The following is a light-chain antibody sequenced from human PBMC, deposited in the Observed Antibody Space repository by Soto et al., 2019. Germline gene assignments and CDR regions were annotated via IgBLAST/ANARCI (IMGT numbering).Light chain of an antibody. J-gene: IGLJ1*01. CDR1: SPNIGAGYD. CDR3: QSYDSSLSAYV. V-gene: IGLV1-40*01. CDR2: GNS. Sequence: QSALAQPPSVSGAPGQRVTISCPGSSPNIGAGYDVHWYQQLPGTAPKLLIYGNSNRPSGVPDRFSGSKSGTSASLAITGLQAVDEADYYCQSYDSSLSAYVFGTGTKVTVL.